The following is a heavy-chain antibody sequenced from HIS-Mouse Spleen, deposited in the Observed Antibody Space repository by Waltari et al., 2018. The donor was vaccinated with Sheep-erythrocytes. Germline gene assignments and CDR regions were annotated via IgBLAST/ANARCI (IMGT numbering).Heavy chain of an antibody. Sequence: EVQLVESGGGLVQPGGSLRLSCAASGFTFSSYWMHWVRQAPGRGRVWVSGIKSEGSSTSNANSVKGRFTISRDNAKNTLYLQMNSLRAEDTAVYYCARAISSADAFDIWGQGTMVTVSS. D-gene: IGHD3-16*02. V-gene: IGHV3-74*01. CDR1: GFTFSSYW. J-gene: IGHJ3*02. CDR3: ARAISSADAFDI. CDR2: IKSEGSST.